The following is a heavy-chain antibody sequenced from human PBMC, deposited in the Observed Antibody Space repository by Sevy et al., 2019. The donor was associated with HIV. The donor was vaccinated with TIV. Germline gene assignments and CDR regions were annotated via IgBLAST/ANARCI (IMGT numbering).Heavy chain of an antibody. J-gene: IGHJ6*02. CDR3: VKGPHPAVTTSYALVV. CDR1: GFIFKSYG. CDR2: IRNDGSTK. V-gene: IGHV3-30*02. Sequence: GGSLRLSCAASGFIFKSYGMHWVRQAPGKGLEWVTFIRNDGSTKYYADSVRGRFTASRDNTKNTLYLQRNSLRPEITAVYYCVKGPHPAVTTSYALVVWGQETTVTVS. D-gene: IGHD4-17*01.